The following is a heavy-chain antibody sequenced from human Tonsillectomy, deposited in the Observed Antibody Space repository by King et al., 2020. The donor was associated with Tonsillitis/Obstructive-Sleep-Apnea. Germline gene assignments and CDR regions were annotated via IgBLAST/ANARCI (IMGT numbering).Heavy chain of an antibody. CDR2: TYFSSQWDN. CDR3: ARYGDYLPYDAFDI. Sequence: VQLQQSGPGLVKPSQTLSLTCAISGDRVSSNSAAWNWIRHSPSRGLEWLGRTYFSSQWDNDYAVSGKSRITNHPETSKNQFSLQLNSVTPEDTAVYYCARYGDYLPYDAFDIWGQGTMVTVSS. CDR1: GDRVSSNSAA. J-gene: IGHJ3*02. D-gene: IGHD4-17*01. V-gene: IGHV6-1*01.